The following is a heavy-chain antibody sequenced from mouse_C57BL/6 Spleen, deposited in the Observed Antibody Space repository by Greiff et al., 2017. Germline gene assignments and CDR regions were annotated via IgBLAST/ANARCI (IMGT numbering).Heavy chain of an antibody. Sequence: VQLQQPGAELVQPGASVKVSCKASGYTFTSYWMHLVKQRPGQGLEWIGRIHPSDSDTNYNQKFKGRATLTVDKSSSTAYKQLSSLTSEDAAVYYCAMNDGSSFYAMDYWGQGTSVTVSS. V-gene: IGHV1-74*01. CDR2: IHPSDSDT. CDR1: GYTFTSYW. CDR3: AMNDGSSFYAMDY. D-gene: IGHD1-1*01. J-gene: IGHJ4*01.